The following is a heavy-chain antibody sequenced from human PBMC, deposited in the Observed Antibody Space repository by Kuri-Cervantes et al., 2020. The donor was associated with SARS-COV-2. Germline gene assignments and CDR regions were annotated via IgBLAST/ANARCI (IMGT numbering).Heavy chain of an antibody. CDR1: GFTFSSYS. J-gene: IGHJ5*02. D-gene: IGHD3-9*01. Sequence: GESLKISCAASGFTFSSYSMNWVRQAPGKGLVWVSRINSDGSSTSYADSVKGRFTISRDNAKNTLYLQMNSLRAEDTAVYYCARGSTYYDILTGYSNWFDPWGQGTLVTVSS. V-gene: IGHV3-74*01. CDR3: ARGSTYYDILTGYSNWFDP. CDR2: INSDGSST.